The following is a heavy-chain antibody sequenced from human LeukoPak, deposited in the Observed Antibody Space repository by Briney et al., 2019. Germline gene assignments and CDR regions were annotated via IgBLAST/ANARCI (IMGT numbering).Heavy chain of an antibody. D-gene: IGHD4-23*01. Sequence: SVKVSCKASGGTFSSYAISWVRQAPGQGLEWMGWIIPILGIANYAQKFQGRVTITADKSTSTAYMELSSLRSEDTAVYYCARAATVVTPFDYWGQGTLVTVSS. CDR1: GGTFSSYA. CDR3: ARAATVVTPFDY. CDR2: IIPILGIA. V-gene: IGHV1-69*10. J-gene: IGHJ4*02.